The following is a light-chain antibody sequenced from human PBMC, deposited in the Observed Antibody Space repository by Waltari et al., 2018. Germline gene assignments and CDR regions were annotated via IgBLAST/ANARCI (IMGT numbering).Light chain of an antibody. J-gene: IGKJ1*01. CDR1: QSVSSN. CDR2: GAS. Sequence: EIVMTQSPATPSVSPGERATLSCSASQSVSSNLAWYQQKPGQAPRLLIYGASTRATGIPARFSGSGSGTEFTLTISSLQSEDFAVYYCQQYNNWPRTFGQGTKVEIK. V-gene: IGKV3-15*01. CDR3: QQYNNWPRT.